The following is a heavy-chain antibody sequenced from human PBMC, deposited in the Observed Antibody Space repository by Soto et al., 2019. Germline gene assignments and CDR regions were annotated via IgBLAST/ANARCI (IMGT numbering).Heavy chain of an antibody. Sequence: KTSETLSLTCTVSGGSVSGSSYFWGWIRQPPGKGLEWIGSIYYSGTTYYRPSLQSRVTISVDTSKKQFSLKLSSVTAADTAVYYCARHSSGWYFDYWGQGTLVTVSS. J-gene: IGHJ4*02. D-gene: IGHD6-19*01. CDR2: IYYSGTT. CDR3: ARHSSGWYFDY. V-gene: IGHV4-39*01. CDR1: GGSVSGSSYF.